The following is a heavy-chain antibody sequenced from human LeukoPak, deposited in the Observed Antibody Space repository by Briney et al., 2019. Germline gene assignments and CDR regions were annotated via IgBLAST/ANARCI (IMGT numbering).Heavy chain of an antibody. CDR2: MNPNSGNT. J-gene: IGHJ5*02. CDR1: GYTFTSYD. Sequence: AASVKVSCKASGYTFTSYDINWVRQATGQGLEWMGWMNPNSGNTGYAQKFQGRVTMTRNTSISAAYMELSSLRPEDTAVYYCASDSSSWYPNWFDPWGQGTLVTVSS. D-gene: IGHD6-13*01. V-gene: IGHV1-8*01. CDR3: ASDSSSWYPNWFDP.